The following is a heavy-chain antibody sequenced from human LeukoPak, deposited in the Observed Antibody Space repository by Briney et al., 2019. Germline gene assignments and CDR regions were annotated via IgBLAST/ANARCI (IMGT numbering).Heavy chain of an antibody. Sequence: GGSLRLSCAASGFTFSDYYMSWIRQAPGKGLEWVSYISSSGSTIYYADSVKGRFTISRDNAKNSLYLQMNSLRAEDTAVYYCARVKEEWELLLQYYFDYWGQGTLVTASS. J-gene: IGHJ4*02. V-gene: IGHV3-11*01. CDR1: GFTFSDYY. D-gene: IGHD1-26*01. CDR3: ARVKEEWELLLQYYFDY. CDR2: ISSSGSTI.